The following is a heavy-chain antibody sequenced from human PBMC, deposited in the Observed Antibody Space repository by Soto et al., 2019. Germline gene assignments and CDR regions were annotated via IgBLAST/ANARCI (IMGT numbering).Heavy chain of an antibody. V-gene: IGHV1-69*01. CDR3: ARGGSGYVWFNEF. CDR2: IIPIFGTA. Sequence: QEQLVQSGAEVKKPGSSVKVSCTASRGIFSSYAISWVRQAPGQGLEWMGGIIPIFGTANYAQKFQGRVTITADESTNPAYIDLSSLKSEDTAIYYCARGGSGYVWFNEFWGQGTLVTVSS. CDR1: RGIFSSYA. D-gene: IGHD3-22*01. J-gene: IGHJ4*02.